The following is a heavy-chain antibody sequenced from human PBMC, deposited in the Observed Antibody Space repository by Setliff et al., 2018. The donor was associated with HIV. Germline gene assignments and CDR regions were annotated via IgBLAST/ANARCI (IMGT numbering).Heavy chain of an antibody. CDR3: ARVFVDTAVLRVLEYYFDS. CDR1: GGSISSSSYY. J-gene: IGHJ4*02. V-gene: IGHV4-39*07. Sequence: TLSLTCTVSGGSISSSSYYWGWVRQSPGKGLEWIGSMYYSGSTYYTPSLKSRITISLDTSKNQFSLRMRSVTAADTAVYYCARVFVDTAVLRVLEYYFDSWGRGTLVTVSS. D-gene: IGHD5-18*01. CDR2: MYYSGST.